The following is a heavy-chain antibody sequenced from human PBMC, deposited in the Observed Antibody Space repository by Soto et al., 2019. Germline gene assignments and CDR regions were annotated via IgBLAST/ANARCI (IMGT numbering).Heavy chain of an antibody. D-gene: IGHD3-10*01. CDR2: INSDGSST. V-gene: IGHV3-74*01. CDR3: ARLGYGSGSPHHGDYYYYMDV. J-gene: IGHJ6*03. Sequence: GGSLRLSCAASGFTFSSYWMHWVRQAPGKGLVWVSRINSDGSSTSYADSVKGRFTISRDNAKNTLYLQMNSLRAEDTAVYYCARLGYGSGSPHHGDYYYYMDVWGKGTRVTVSS. CDR1: GFTFSSYW.